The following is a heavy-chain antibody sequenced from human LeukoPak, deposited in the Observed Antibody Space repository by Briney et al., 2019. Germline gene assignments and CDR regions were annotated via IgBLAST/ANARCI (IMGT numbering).Heavy chain of an antibody. CDR2: ILYDGSNK. V-gene: IGHV3-30*01. D-gene: IGHD2-2*01. J-gene: IGHJ4*02. CDR3: ARGYCSSTSCSMGY. CDR1: GFTFSSYA. Sequence: GGSLRLSCAASGFTFSSYAMHWVRQAPGKGLEWVAVILYDGSNKYYADSVKGRFTISRDNSKNTLYLQMNSLRAEDTAVYYCARGYCSSTSCSMGYWGQGTLVTVSS.